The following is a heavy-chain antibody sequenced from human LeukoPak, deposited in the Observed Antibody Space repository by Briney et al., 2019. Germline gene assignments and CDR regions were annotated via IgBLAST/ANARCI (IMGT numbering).Heavy chain of an antibody. CDR2: IYHSGST. Sequence: RPSETLSLTCAVSGGSISSSNWWSWVRQPPGKGLEWLGEIYHSGSTNYNPSLKSRVTISVDKSKNQFSLKLSSVTAADTAIYYCAAMTTVTMYTYFFDSWGQGTLLTVSS. V-gene: IGHV4-4*02. CDR3: AAMTTVTMYTYFFDS. J-gene: IGHJ4*02. CDR1: GGSISSSNW. D-gene: IGHD4-17*01.